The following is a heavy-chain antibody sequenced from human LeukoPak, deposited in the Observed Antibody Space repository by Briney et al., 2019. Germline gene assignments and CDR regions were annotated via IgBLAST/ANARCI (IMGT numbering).Heavy chain of an antibody. CDR3: ARRYCSGGSCYSSFDP. CDR1: GYSFTSYW. V-gene: IGHV5-51*01. CDR2: IYPGNSDT. D-gene: IGHD2-15*01. Sequence: GESLKISCKGPGYSFTSYWIGWVRQMPGKGLEWMGIIYPGNSDTRYSPSFQGQVTISADKSISTAYLQWSSLKASDTAMYYCARRYCSGGSCYSSFDPWGQGTLVTVSS. J-gene: IGHJ5*02.